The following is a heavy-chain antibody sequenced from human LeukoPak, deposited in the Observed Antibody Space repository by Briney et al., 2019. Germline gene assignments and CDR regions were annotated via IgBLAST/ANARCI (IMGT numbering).Heavy chain of an antibody. CDR3: AKDTAAAGTFSLPDAFDI. CDR2: ISYDGSNK. CDR1: GFTFSSYA. J-gene: IGHJ3*02. D-gene: IGHD6-13*01. V-gene: IGHV3-30-3*01. Sequence: GGSLRLSCAASGFTFSSYAMHWVRQAPGKGLEWVAVISYDGSNKYYADSVKGRFTISRDNSKNTLYLQMNSLRAEDTAVYYCAKDTAAAGTFSLPDAFDIWGQGTMVTVSS.